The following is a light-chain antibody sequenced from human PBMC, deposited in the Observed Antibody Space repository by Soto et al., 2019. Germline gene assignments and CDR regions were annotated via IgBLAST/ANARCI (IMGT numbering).Light chain of an antibody. CDR3: HHYGSSRT. CDR2: GAS. J-gene: IGKJ1*01. Sequence: IVLTQAPVTLPLSPGERAALSCSASQSVSSNYLAWFQLKPGQAPRLLIDGASSRATDIPDRFSGSGAATDFTLTISRLEPEDFAVYCCHHYGSSRTSGQGTKVDIK. CDR1: QSVSSNY. V-gene: IGKV3-20*01.